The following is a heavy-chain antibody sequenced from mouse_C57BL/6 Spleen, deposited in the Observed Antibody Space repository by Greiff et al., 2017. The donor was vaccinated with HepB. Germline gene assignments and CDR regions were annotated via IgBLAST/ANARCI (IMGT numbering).Heavy chain of an antibody. CDR3: AREYDYDEGFDY. D-gene: IGHD2-4*01. J-gene: IGHJ2*01. CDR1: GISITTGNYR. CDR2: IYYSGTI. Sequence: EVKLQESGPGLVKPSQTVFLTCTVTGISITTGNYRWSWIRQFPGNKLEWIGYIYYSGTITYNPSLTSRTTITRDTPKNQFFLEMNSLTAEDTATYYCAREYDYDEGFDYWGQGTTLTVSS. V-gene: IGHV3-5*01.